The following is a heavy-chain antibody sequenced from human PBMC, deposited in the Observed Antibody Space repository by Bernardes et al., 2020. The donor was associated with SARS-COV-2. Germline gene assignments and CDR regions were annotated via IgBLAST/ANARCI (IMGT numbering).Heavy chain of an antibody. D-gene: IGHD3-3*01. J-gene: IGHJ6*03. CDR1: GGSFSGYY. Sequence: SETLSLTCAVYGGSFSGYYWSWIRQPPGKGLEWIGEINHSGSTNYNPSLKSRVTISVDTSKNQFSLKLSSVTAADTAVYYCARGWYYDFWSGYPPSNYYYYYMDVWGKGTTVTVSS. V-gene: IGHV4-34*01. CDR2: INHSGST. CDR3: ARGWYYDFWSGYPPSNYYYYYMDV.